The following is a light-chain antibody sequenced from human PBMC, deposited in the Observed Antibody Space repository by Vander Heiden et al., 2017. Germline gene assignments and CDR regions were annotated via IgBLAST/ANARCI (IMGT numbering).Light chain of an antibody. CDR3: QQSDSTPHT. CDR1: QSISNY. J-gene: IGKJ2*01. CDR2: AAS. Sequence: DIQMTQSPCSLSAAVGDRGTITCRASQSISNYLNWDQQKPGKAPKLLIYAASSSQSGLPSRFSGSGSATDFTLTISMLPPEDFATYYCQQSDSTPHTFGQGTKLEIK. V-gene: IGKV1-39*01.